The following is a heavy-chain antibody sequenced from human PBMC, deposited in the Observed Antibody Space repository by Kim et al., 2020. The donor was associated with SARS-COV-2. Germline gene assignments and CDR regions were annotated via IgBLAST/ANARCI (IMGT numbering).Heavy chain of an antibody. J-gene: IGHJ6*02. CDR3: ARAVVATITGYYYYGMDV. CDR1: GFTFSSYA. CDR2: ISYDGSNK. V-gene: IGHV3-30*04. D-gene: IGHD5-12*01. Sequence: GGSLRLSCAASGFTFSSYAMHWVRQAPGKGLEWVAVISYDGSNKYYADSVKGRFTISRDNSKNTLYLQMNSLRAEDTAVYYCARAVVATITGYYYYGMDVWGQGTTVTVSS.